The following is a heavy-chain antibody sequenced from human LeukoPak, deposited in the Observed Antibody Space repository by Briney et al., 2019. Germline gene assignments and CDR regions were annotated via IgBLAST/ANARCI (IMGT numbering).Heavy chain of an antibody. CDR2: ISGSGGST. CDR3: ARAQLGFDF. D-gene: IGHD1-1*01. J-gene: IGHJ4*02. V-gene: IGHV3-23*01. CDR1: GFTFSSYA. Sequence: GGSLRLSCAASGFTFSSYAMSWVRQAPGKGLEWVSAISGSGGSTYHADAVKGRFTISRDNSKNTLYLQMNSLRDEDTAVFYCARAQLGFDFWGQGTLVTVSS.